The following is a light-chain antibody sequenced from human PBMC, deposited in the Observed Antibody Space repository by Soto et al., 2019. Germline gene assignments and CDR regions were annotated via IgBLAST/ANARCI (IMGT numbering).Light chain of an antibody. Sequence: QSALTQPASVSGSPGQSITIPCTGTSSDVGGYNYVSWYQHHPGKAPKLMIFDVSSRPSGVSDRFSGSKSGNTASLTISGLQAEDEAAYYCSSYTSSHSWLFGGGTQLTVL. J-gene: IGLJ3*02. CDR1: SSDVGGYNY. CDR2: DVS. CDR3: SSYTSSHSWL. V-gene: IGLV2-14*03.